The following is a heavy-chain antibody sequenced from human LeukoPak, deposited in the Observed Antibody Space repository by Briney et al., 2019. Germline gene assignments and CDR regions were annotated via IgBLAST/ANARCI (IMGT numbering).Heavy chain of an antibody. J-gene: IGHJ6*04. V-gene: IGHV1-69*01. D-gene: IGHD2-2*01. CDR3: ARSTRCSSTNCPGYYYYYSMDV. CDR1: GGIFSNYA. CDR2: IIPIFGTA. Sequence: GSSVKVSCKASGGIFSNYAISWVRQAPGQGLEWMGGIIPIFGTAKYAQKFQGRVTITADESTSTAYMELSSLTSEDTAVYYCARSTRCSSTNCPGYYYYYSMDVWGKGTTVIVSS.